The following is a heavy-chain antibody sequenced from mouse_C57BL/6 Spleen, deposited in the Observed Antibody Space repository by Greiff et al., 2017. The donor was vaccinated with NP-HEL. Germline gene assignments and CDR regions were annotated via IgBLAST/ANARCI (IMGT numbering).Heavy chain of an antibody. CDR1: GYTFTDYY. Sequence: EVQLQQSGPELVKPGASVKISCKASGYTFTDYYMNWVKQSHGKSLEWIGDINPNNGGTSYNQKFKGKATLTVDKSSSTAYMELRSLTSEDSAVYYCARWGGLAMDYWGQGTSVTVSS. CDR3: ARWGGLAMDY. J-gene: IGHJ4*01. V-gene: IGHV1-26*01. CDR2: INPNNGGT.